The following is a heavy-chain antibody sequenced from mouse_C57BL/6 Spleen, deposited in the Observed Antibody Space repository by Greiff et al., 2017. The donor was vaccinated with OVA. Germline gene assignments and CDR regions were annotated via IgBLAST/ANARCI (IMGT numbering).Heavy chain of an antibody. J-gene: IGHJ4*01. CDR1: GYTFTSYW. V-gene: IGHV1-69*01. D-gene: IGHD1-1*01. CDR2: IDPSDSYT. CDR3: AREETYYYGSSLVDY. Sequence: VQLQQPGAELVMPGASVKLSCKASGYTFTSYWMHWVKQRPGQGLEWIGEIDPSDSYTNYNQKFKGKSTLTVDKSSSTAYMQLSSLTSEDSAVDYCAREETYYYGSSLVDYWGQGTSVTVSS.